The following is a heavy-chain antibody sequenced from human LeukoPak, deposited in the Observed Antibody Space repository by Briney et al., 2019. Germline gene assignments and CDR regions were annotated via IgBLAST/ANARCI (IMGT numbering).Heavy chain of an antibody. Sequence: ASVTVSCKASGYTFTGYYMHWVRQAPGQGLEWMGWINPNSGGTNYAQKFQGRVTMTRDTSISTAYMELSRLRSDGTAVYYCARERYCSSTSCDGLDYWGQGTLVTVSS. CDR3: ARERYCSSTSCDGLDY. D-gene: IGHD2-2*01. V-gene: IGHV1-2*02. CDR2: INPNSGGT. CDR1: GYTFTGYY. J-gene: IGHJ4*02.